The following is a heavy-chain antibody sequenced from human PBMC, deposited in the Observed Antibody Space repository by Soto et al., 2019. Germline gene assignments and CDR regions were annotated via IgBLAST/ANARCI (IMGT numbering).Heavy chain of an antibody. CDR3: ARDYSSSWNDYDYGMDV. D-gene: IGHD6-13*01. Sequence: QVQLVQSGAEVKKPGSSVKVSCKASGGTFSSYTISWVRQAPGQGLEWMGRIIPILGIANYAQKFQGRVTMTADKSTSTAYMELSSLRSEDTAVYYCARDYSSSWNDYDYGMDVWGQGTTVTVSS. CDR2: IIPILGIA. J-gene: IGHJ6*02. V-gene: IGHV1-69*08. CDR1: GGTFSSYT.